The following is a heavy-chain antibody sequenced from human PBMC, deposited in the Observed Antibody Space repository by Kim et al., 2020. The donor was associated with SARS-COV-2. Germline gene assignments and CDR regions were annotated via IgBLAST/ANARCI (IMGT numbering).Heavy chain of an antibody. D-gene: IGHD2-15*01. CDR3: ARDKVVVAAISHYYGMDV. CDR2: ISSSGSTI. Sequence: GGSLRLSCAASGFTFSSYEMNWVRQAPGKGLEWVSYISSSGSTIYYADSVKGRFTISRDNAKNSLYLQMNSLRAEDTAVYYCARDKVVVAAISHYYGMDVWGQGTTVTVSS. CDR1: GFTFSSYE. V-gene: IGHV3-48*03. J-gene: IGHJ6*02.